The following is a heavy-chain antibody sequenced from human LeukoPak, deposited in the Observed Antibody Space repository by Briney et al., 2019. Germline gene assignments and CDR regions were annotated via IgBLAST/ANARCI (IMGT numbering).Heavy chain of an antibody. D-gene: IGHD6-13*01. CDR2: IIPILGIA. V-gene: IGHV1-69*04. J-gene: IGHJ4*02. CDR3: ASRSSSWFIFDY. CDR1: GGTFSSYA. Sequence: SVKVSCKASGGTFSSYAISWVRQAPGQGLEWMGRIIPILGIANYAQKFQGRVTITADKSTSTAYMELSSLRSEDTAVYYCASRSSSWFIFDYWGQGTLVTVSS.